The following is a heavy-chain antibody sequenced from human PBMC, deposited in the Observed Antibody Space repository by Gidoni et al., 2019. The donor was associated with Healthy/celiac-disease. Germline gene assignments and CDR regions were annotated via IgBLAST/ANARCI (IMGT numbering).Heavy chain of an antibody. CDR1: GFTFSRYA. J-gene: IGHJ3*02. Sequence: EVQLVESGGGLVQPGGSLRLSCAASGFTFSRYAMRWVRQAPGKGLELVSVSSVSGGSTYYADSVKGRFTISRDNSKNTLYLQMNSLRAEDTAVYYCAKRGLHRGGGAFDIWGQGTMVTVSS. V-gene: IGHV3-23*04. CDR3: AKRGLHRGGGAFDI. CDR2: SSVSGGST. D-gene: IGHD3-10*01.